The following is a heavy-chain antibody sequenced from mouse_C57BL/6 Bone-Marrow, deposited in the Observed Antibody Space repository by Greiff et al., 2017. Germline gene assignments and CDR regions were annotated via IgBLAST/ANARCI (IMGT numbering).Heavy chain of an antibody. CDR3: TRIYYDYSWFAY. Sequence: QVQLQQSGAELVRPGASVTLSCKASGYTFTDYEMHWVKQTPVHGLEWIGAIDPETGGTAYNQKFKGKAILTADKSSSTAYMELRRLTSEDSAVYYGTRIYYDYSWFAYWGQGTLVTVSA. J-gene: IGHJ3*01. V-gene: IGHV1-15*01. D-gene: IGHD2-4*01. CDR1: GYTFTDYE. CDR2: IDPETGGT.